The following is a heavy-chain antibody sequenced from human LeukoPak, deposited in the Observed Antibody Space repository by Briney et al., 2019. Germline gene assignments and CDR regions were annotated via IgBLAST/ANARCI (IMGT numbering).Heavy chain of an antibody. D-gene: IGHD3-10*01. Sequence: GASVKVSCKASGYTFTSYGISWVRQAPGQGLEWMGWISAYNGNTNYAQKLQGRVTMTTDTSTSTAYMELRSLRSDDTAVFYCARGDYYGSPKVVAAWGQGTLVTVSS. CDR1: GYTFTSYG. V-gene: IGHV1-18*01. CDR2: ISAYNGNT. CDR3: ARGDYYGSPKVVAA. J-gene: IGHJ5*02.